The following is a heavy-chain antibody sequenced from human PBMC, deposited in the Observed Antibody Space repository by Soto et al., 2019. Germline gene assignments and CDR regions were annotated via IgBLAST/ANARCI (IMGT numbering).Heavy chain of an antibody. CDR2: LSAYNGNT. V-gene: IGHV1-18*01. CDR1: GYTFASYA. Sequence: QVQLVQSGAEVKKPGASVKVSCKASGYTFASYAIRWMRQGPGPGLEWMGWLSAYNGNTNYAHKLPGRVTMATGTSTRTAYMALRSRRSDDTAMSYCARDPPPPDNWGQGNLVTVSS. CDR3: ARDPPPPDN. J-gene: IGHJ4*02.